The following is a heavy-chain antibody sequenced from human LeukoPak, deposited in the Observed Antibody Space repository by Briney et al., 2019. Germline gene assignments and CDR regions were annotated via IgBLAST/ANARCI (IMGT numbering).Heavy chain of an antibody. Sequence: GGSLRLSCAASGFTFSSYSMNWVRQAPGKGLEWVSSISSSSSYIYYADSVKGRFTISRDNAKNSLYLQMNSLRAEDTAVYYCARVVVLAATPVLWGQGTLVTVSS. V-gene: IGHV3-21*01. D-gene: IGHD2-15*01. CDR2: ISSSSSYI. CDR1: GFTFSSYS. J-gene: IGHJ4*02. CDR3: ARVVVLAATPVL.